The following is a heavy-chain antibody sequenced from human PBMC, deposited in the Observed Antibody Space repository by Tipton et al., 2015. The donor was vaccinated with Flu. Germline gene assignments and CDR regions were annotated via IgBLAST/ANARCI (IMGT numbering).Heavy chain of an antibody. CDR2: VHPGGGAT. V-gene: IGHV1-46*01. D-gene: IGHD5-12*01. J-gene: IGHJ1*01. Sequence: QVQLVQSGAEVKKPGASVKISCKASGYTFTDRYIYWVRQAPGQGLEWLGIVHPGGGATSSAETFQGRVRMTSDTSTSTSYLEVTRLTPEDTAVYYCAKESQAIVATAADLWGQGTRVIVSS. CDR3: AKESQAIVATAADL. CDR1: GYTFTDRY.